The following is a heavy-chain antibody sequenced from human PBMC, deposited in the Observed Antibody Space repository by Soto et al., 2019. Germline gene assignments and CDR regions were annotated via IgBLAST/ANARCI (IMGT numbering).Heavy chain of an antibody. CDR2: IKQDGSEK. CDR3: ARDYGSDYFHDSSGFEY. Sequence: PGGSLRLSCATSGFTLSSYWMSWVRQAPGKGLEWVANIKQDGSEKYFVDSVKGRFTISRDNAENSLDLQMNSLRVEDTAVYYCARDYGSDYFHDSSGFEYWGQGILVTVSS. CDR1: GFTLSSYW. V-gene: IGHV3-7*04. J-gene: IGHJ4*02. D-gene: IGHD3-22*01.